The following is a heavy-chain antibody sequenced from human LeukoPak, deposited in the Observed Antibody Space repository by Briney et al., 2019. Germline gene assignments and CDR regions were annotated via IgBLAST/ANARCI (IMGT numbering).Heavy chain of an antibody. Sequence: GGSLRLSCSTSGFPFNTHFMHWVRQTPGKALEYVSTISTNGETTFYADSVTGRFTISRDNSQNTLYLQMSSLRPDDTAVYYCVKDLSGTWSFDYWGQGTLVSVSS. D-gene: IGHD1-26*01. CDR2: ISTNGETT. CDR1: GFPFNTHF. V-gene: IGHV3-64D*06. J-gene: IGHJ4*02. CDR3: VKDLSGTWSFDY.